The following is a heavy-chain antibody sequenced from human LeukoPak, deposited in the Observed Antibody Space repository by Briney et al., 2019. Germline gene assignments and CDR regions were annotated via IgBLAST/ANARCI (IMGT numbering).Heavy chain of an antibody. Sequence: GASVKVSCKASGYTFTGYYMHWVRQAPGQGLEWMGWINPNSGGTNYAQKFQGRVTMTRDTSISTAYMELSRLRSDDTAVYYCARDSYYDWIVEEVHNWFDPWGQGTLVTVSS. J-gene: IGHJ5*02. D-gene: IGHD3-22*01. CDR1: GYTFTGYY. CDR2: INPNSGGT. V-gene: IGHV1-2*02. CDR3: ARDSYYDWIVEEVHNWFDP.